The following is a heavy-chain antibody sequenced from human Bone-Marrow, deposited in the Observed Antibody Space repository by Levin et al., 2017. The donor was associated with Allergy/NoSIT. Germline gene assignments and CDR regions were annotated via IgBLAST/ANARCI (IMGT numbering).Heavy chain of an antibody. J-gene: IGHJ4*02. CDR3: AGQTVVRTPDALGLVFDY. D-gene: IGHD1-14*01. V-gene: IGHV4-39*01. CDR1: GGSIRSSTYY. CDR2: IYSNGGT. Sequence: SQTLSLTCTVSGGSIRSSTYYWGWVRQPPGKGLEWIGSIYSNGGTYSNPSLMSRLSISVETSKNQLSLKMSSVTAADTAIYFCAGQTVVRTPDALGLVFDYWGQGTLVTVSS.